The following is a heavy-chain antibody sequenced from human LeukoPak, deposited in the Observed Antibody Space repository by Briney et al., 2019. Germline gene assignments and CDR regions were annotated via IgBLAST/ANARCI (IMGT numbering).Heavy chain of an antibody. J-gene: IGHJ5*01. V-gene: IGHV3-21*01. CDR2: ISSSGSYI. CDR1: RFTFSSYS. CDR3: GYYNSGSYSTPDS. Sequence: PGGSLRLSCAASRFTFSSYSMNWVRQAPGKGLEWVSSISSSGSYIYHADSVKGRFTISRDNSKNTLYLQMKTLRSEDTAVYYCGYYNSGSYSTPDSWGQGTQVTVSS. D-gene: IGHD3-10*01.